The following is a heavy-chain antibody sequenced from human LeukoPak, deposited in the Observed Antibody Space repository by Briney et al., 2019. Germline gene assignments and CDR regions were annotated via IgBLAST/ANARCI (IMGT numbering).Heavy chain of an antibody. V-gene: IGHV4-4*02. CDR1: GGSIDSPNW. D-gene: IGHD3-22*01. CDR2: IYHTGNA. Sequence: SGTLSLTCTVSGGSIDSPNWWNWVRQSPGKGLEWIGEIYHTGNANYNPSLKSRVTISVDTSKNQFSLKLSSVTAADTAVYYCARHDAAGYYDTDFDYWGQGTLVTVSS. J-gene: IGHJ4*02. CDR3: ARHDAAGYYDTDFDY.